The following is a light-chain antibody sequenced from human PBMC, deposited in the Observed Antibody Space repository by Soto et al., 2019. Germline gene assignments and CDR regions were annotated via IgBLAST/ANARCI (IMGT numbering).Light chain of an antibody. CDR3: QHYGSSPPYT. Sequence: VLTQSPGTLSLSPGERATISCRASQTISSSYLAWYQHKPGQAPRLLIYGASNRATGIPDRFSGSGSGTDFTLTISRREAEDSAVYYCQHYGSSPPYTFGQGTKLKIK. J-gene: IGKJ2*01. V-gene: IGKV3-20*01. CDR1: QTISSSY. CDR2: GAS.